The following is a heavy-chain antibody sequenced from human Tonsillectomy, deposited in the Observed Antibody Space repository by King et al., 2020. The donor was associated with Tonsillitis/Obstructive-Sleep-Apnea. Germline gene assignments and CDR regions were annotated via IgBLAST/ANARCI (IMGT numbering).Heavy chain of an antibody. J-gene: IGHJ4*02. CDR2: INHGGST. Sequence: VQLQQWGAGLLKPSETLSLTCAVYGGSFSDYYWSWIRQPPGKGLEWIGEINHGGSTNYNPSLKSRVTISVDTSKNQFSLKLSSVTAADTAVYYCARSREHGDRDFDYWGQGTLVTVSS. V-gene: IGHV4-34*01. D-gene: IGHD4-17*01. CDR1: GGSFSDYY. CDR3: ARSREHGDRDFDY.